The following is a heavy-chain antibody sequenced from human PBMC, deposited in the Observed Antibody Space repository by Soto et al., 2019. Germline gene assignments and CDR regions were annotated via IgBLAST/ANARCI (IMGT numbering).Heavy chain of an antibody. CDR3: ARESEDLTSNFDY. CDR1: GFTFTRYS. CDR2: ITSTTNYI. Sequence: GGSLRLSCAASGFTFTRYSMNWVRQAPGKGLEWVSSITSTTNYIYYGDSMKGRFTISRDNAKNSLYLEMNSLRAEDTAVYYCARESEDLTSNFDYWGQGTLVTVSS. V-gene: IGHV3-21*06. J-gene: IGHJ4*02.